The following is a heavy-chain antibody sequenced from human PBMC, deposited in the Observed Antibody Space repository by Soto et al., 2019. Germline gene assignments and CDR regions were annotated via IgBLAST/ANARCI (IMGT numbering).Heavy chain of an antibody. CDR1: GGSISSGGYS. J-gene: IGHJ4*02. D-gene: IGHD3-16*01. Sequence: PSETLSLTCAVSGGSISSGGYSWSWIRQPPGKGLEWIGYIYHSGSTYYNPSLKSRVTISVDRSKNQFSLNLSSVTAADTAVYYCARGPPFHWGQGTLVTSPQ. CDR2: IYHSGST. V-gene: IGHV4-30-2*01. CDR3: ARGPPFH.